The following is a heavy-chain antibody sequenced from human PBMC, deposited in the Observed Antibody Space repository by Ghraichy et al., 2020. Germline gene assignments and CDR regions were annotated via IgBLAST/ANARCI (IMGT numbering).Heavy chain of an antibody. CDR3: ARERMTTVWFYFDY. CDR2: IWYDGSNK. CDR1: GCTFSSYG. J-gene: IGHJ4*02. Sequence: GGSLRLSCAASGCTFSSYGMHWVRKAPGKGLEWVAFIWYDGSNKYYADSVKGRFIISRDNSKNTLYLQMNSLRAEETAVYYCARERMTTVWFYFDYWGQGTLVTVSS. V-gene: IGHV3-33*01. D-gene: IGHD4-17*01.